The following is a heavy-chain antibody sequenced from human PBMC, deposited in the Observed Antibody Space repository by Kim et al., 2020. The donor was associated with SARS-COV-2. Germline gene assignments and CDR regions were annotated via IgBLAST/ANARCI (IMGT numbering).Heavy chain of an antibody. V-gene: IGHV3-53*01. J-gene: IGHJ4*02. CDR2: IYSDDST. Sequence: GGSLRLSCAASGFSVSKTYMTWVRQAPGRGLEWVSFIYSDDSTYHADSVKGRFSISRDNSKNTLYLQMYSLTAEDTAVYYCARGKLDYGSWSYTYFDYWGQGILVTVSS. CDR3: ARGKLDYGSWSYTYFDY. CDR1: GFSVSKTY. D-gene: IGHD3-10*01.